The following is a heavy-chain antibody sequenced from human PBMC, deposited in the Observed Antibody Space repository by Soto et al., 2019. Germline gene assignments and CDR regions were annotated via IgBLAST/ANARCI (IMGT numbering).Heavy chain of an antibody. J-gene: IGHJ4*02. CDR1: GFTFSSYA. CDR3: AKEGLRFLEWFIDY. Sequence: GESLKISCAASGFTFSSYAMSWVRQAPGKGLEWVSAISGSGGSTYYADSVKGRFTISRDNSKNTLYLQMNSLRAEDTAVYYCAKEGLRFLEWFIDYWGQGTLVTVSS. CDR2: ISGSGGST. V-gene: IGHV3-23*01. D-gene: IGHD3-3*01.